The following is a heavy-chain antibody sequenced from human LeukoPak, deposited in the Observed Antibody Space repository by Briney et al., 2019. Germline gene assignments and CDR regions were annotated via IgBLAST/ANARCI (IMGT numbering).Heavy chain of an antibody. CDR3: ARQPPRLTGYYKFDY. J-gene: IGHJ4*02. CDR2: IYYSGST. V-gene: IGHV4-39*01. Sequence: SETLSLTCAVSGASISGSGYYWGWIRQPPGKGLEWIGNIYYSGSTYYNASPQSRVTISIDTSKNQFSLRLNSVTAADTAMYYCARQPPRLTGYYKFDYWGQGTLVTVSS. CDR1: GASISGSGYY. D-gene: IGHD3-9*01.